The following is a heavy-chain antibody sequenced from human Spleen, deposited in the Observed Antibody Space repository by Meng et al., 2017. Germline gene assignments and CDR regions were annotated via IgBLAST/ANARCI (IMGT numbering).Heavy chain of an antibody. Sequence: GSLRLSCAVYGGSFSGYYWSWIRQPPGKGLEWIGEINHSGSTNYNPSLKSRVTISVDTSKNQFSLKLSSVTAADTAVYYCARGGFDWLRNGMDVWGQGTTVTVSS. CDR2: INHSGST. CDR1: GGSFSGYY. V-gene: IGHV4-34*01. J-gene: IGHJ6*02. CDR3: ARGGFDWLRNGMDV. D-gene: IGHD3-9*01.